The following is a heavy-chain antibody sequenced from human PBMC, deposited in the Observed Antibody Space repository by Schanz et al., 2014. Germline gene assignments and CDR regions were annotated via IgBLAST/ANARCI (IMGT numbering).Heavy chain of an antibody. CDR3: ARDLLYGAPMPLNHLDY. D-gene: IGHD2-2*01. CDR1: GFTFSSYS. J-gene: IGHJ4*02. CDR2: LSGSGGST. V-gene: IGHV3-23*04. Sequence: EVQLVESGGGLVQPGGSLRLSCAASGFTFSSYSMNWVRQAPGKGLEWVSALSGSGGSTYYADSVKGRFTISRDNSKNSLYLQMNSLRAEDTAVFYCARDLLYGAPMPLNHLDYWGQGTLVTVSS.